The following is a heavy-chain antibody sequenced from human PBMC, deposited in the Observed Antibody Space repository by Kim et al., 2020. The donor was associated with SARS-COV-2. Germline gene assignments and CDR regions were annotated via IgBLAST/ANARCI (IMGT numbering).Heavy chain of an antibody. CDR2: ISAPATAT. CDR1: GFTFKNYA. V-gene: IGHV3-23*01. Sequence: GGSLRLSCTVSGFTFKNYAMGWVRQAPGKGLDWVSSISAPATATYYADSVKGRFTISRDNSRNTLYLQMDGLRAEDTARYYCAKQDSHQLVHGFENDVFDVWGQGTRVTVSA. CDR3: AKQDSHQLVHGFENDVFDV. J-gene: IGHJ3*01. D-gene: IGHD2-2*01.